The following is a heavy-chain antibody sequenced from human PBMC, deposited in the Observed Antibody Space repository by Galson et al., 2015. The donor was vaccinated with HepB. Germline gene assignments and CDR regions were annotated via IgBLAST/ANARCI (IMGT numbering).Heavy chain of an antibody. J-gene: IGHJ4*02. CDR2: ISGSGGST. Sequence: SLRLSCAASGFTFSSYAMSWVRQAPGKGLEWVSAISGSGGSTYYADSVKGRFTISRDNSKNTVYLQMNSLRAADTAVYYCAKVPNRYYYDSSGYGDWVSYFDYWGQGTLVTVSS. CDR1: GFTFSSYA. V-gene: IGHV3-23*01. CDR3: AKVPNRYYYDSSGYGDWVSYFDY. D-gene: IGHD3-22*01.